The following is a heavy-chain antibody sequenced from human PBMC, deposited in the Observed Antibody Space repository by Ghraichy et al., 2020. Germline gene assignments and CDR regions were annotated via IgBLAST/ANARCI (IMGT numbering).Heavy chain of an antibody. CDR2: IYYSGST. D-gene: IGHD6-19*01. Sequence: SQTLSLTCTVSGGSISSSSYYWGWIRQPPGKGLEWIGSIYYSGSTYYNPSLKSRVTISVDTSKNQFSLKLSSVTAAATAVYYCARLKAIAVAGKGDGYWGQGTLVTVSS. CDR3: ARLKAIAVAGKGDGY. CDR1: GGSISSSSYY. J-gene: IGHJ4*02. V-gene: IGHV4-39*01.